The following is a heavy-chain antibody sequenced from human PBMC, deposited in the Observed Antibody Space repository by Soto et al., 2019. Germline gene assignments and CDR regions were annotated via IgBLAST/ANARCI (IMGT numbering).Heavy chain of an antibody. CDR1: GGSVSSGGYY. V-gene: IGHV4-30-4*01. J-gene: IGHJ5*02. CDR3: ARHWPWFDP. Sequence: QVQLQESGPGLVKPSQTLSLTCTVSGGSVSSGGYYWGWVRQPPGKGLEWIGYICYSGSTYYNPSLKSRVTISADTSKNQFPLKLSSETAAHTAVYYCARHWPWFDPWGQGTLVTVSS. CDR2: ICYSGST.